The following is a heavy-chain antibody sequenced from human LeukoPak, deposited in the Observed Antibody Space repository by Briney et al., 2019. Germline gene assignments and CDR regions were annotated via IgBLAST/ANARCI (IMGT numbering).Heavy chain of an antibody. CDR3: ARPDEQQLVRDAFDI. J-gene: IGHJ3*02. Sequence: PGGSLRLSCAVSGFTFGSYQMNWVRQAPGKGLEWVSFISSSGSTVYYADSVKGRFTISRDNAKNSLYLQMNSLRAEDTAVYYCARPDEQQLVRDAFDIWGQGTMVTVSS. CDR1: GFTFGSYQ. V-gene: IGHV3-48*03. D-gene: IGHD6-13*01. CDR2: ISSSGSTV.